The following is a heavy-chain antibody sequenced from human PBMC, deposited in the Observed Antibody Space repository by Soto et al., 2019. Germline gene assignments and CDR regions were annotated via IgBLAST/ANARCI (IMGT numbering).Heavy chain of an antibody. D-gene: IGHD2-2*03. CDR2: IYYNGNT. J-gene: IGHJ4*02. CDR3: AREGNLGRWIQPLDS. CDR1: GGSISSYY. Sequence: PSETLSLTCTVSGGSISSYYWSWIRQPPGKGLEWIGYIYYNGNTKYSPSLKSRVTMSVDTSNNHFSLKLISVTTADTAVYFCAREGNLGRWIQPLDSWGQGTLVTVSS. V-gene: IGHV4-59*01.